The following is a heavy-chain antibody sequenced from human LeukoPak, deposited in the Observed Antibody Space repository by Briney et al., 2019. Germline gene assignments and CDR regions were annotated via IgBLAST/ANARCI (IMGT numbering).Heavy chain of an antibody. J-gene: IGHJ4*02. CDR1: GSTFGSDW. Sequence: GGSLRLSCAASGSTFGSDWMHWVRQAPGKGLVWVSRINNDGSGTIYADSVKGRFTISRDNAKNTLYLQMNSLRAEDTAVYYCARDLYGGLVWGQGTLVTVSS. D-gene: IGHD4/OR15-4a*01. V-gene: IGHV3-74*01. CDR2: INNDGSGT. CDR3: ARDLYGGLV.